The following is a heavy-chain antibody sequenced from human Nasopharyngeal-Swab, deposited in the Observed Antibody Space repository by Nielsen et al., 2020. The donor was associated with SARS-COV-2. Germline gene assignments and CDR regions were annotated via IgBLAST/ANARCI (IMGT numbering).Heavy chain of an antibody. D-gene: IGHD6-6*01. CDR3: ASGGLVRNYYYYYYMDV. CDR2: IIPIFGTA. Sequence: SVKASCKASGGTFSSYAISWARHAPGQGLDWMGGIIPIFGTATYAQKFQGRVTITADESTSTAYMELSSLRSEDTAVYYCASGGLVRNYYYYYYMDVWGKGTTVTVSS. CDR1: GGTFSSYA. V-gene: IGHV1-69*13. J-gene: IGHJ6*03.